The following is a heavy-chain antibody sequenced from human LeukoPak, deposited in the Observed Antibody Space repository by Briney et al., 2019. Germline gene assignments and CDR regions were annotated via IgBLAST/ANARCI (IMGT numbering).Heavy chain of an antibody. CDR2: IYYSGST. CDR3: ARGPVVAATSWFDP. Sequence: SETLSLTCAVYGGSFSGYYWSWIRQPPGKGLEWIGSIYYSGSTYYNPSLKSRVTISVDTSKNQFSLKLSSVTAADTAVYYCARGPVVAATSWFDPWGQGTLVTVSS. D-gene: IGHD2-15*01. J-gene: IGHJ5*02. V-gene: IGHV4-34*01. CDR1: GGSFSGYY.